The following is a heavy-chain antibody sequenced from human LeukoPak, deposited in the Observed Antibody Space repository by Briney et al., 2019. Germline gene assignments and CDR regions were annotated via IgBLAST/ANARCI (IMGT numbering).Heavy chain of an antibody. Sequence: PSETLSLTCTVSGGSISSYYWSWIRQPPGKRLEWIGYIYYSGCTNYNPSLKSRVTISVDTSKNQFSLKLSSVTAADTAVYYCARAQLRYFDWLPNWFDPWGQGTLVTVSS. J-gene: IGHJ5*02. CDR3: ARAQLRYFDWLPNWFDP. CDR2: IYYSGCT. D-gene: IGHD3-9*01. V-gene: IGHV4-59*08. CDR1: GGSISSYY.